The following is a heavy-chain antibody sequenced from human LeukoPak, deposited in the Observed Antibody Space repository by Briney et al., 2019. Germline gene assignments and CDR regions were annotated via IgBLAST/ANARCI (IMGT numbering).Heavy chain of an antibody. CDR2: ISGSGGST. CDR1: GFTFSSYA. CDR3: AKDPTRYSGYDFDGWFDP. D-gene: IGHD5-12*01. V-gene: IGHV3-23*01. J-gene: IGHJ5*02. Sequence: PGGSLRLSCAASGFTFSSYAMSWVRQAPGKGLEWVSAISGSGGSTYYADSVKGRFTISRDNSKNTPYLQMNSLRAEDTAVYYCAKDPTRYSGYDFDGWFDPWGQGTLVTVSS.